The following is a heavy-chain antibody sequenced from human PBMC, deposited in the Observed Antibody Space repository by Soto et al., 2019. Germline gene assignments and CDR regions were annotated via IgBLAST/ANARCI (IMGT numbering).Heavy chain of an antibody. J-gene: IGHJ4*02. D-gene: IGHD3-10*01. CDR2: ISYDGSNK. Sequence: HPGGSLRLSCAASGFTFSSYGMHWVRQAPGKGLEWVAVISYDGSNKYYADSVKGRFTISRDNSKNTLYLQMNSLRAEDTAVFYCANLDYVSGSYYGNYWGQGTLVTVSS. CDR1: GFTFSSYG. V-gene: IGHV3-30*18. CDR3: ANLDYVSGSYYGNY.